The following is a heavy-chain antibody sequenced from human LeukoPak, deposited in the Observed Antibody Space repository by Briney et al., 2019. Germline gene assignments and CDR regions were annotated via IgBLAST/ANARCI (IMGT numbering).Heavy chain of an antibody. D-gene: IGHD6-13*01. Sequence: GGSLRLSCAASGFTFSCYSMHWVRQAPGKGLEWVAFTRYDGSNKYYADSVKGRFTISRDNSKNTLYLQMNSLRAEDTAVYYCAKDNIAAAAFDYWGQGTLVTVSS. J-gene: IGHJ4*02. CDR3: AKDNIAAAAFDY. V-gene: IGHV3-30*02. CDR1: GFTFSCYS. CDR2: TRYDGSNK.